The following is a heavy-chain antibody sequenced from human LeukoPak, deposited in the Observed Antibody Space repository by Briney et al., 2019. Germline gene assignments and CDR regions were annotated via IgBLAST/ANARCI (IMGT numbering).Heavy chain of an antibody. CDR2: IIPILSIA. V-gene: IGHV1-69*04. CDR3: ARDHAGRGGRGYPDY. CDR1: GGSFSNSG. D-gene: IGHD5-12*01. J-gene: IGHJ4*02. Sequence: VKVSCKASGGSFSNSGFSWVRQAPGQGLEWMGRIIPILSIATYAQNFQGRVTITADKSTSTVYMELSSLRSEDTAVYYCARDHAGRGGRGYPDYWGQGTLVTVSS.